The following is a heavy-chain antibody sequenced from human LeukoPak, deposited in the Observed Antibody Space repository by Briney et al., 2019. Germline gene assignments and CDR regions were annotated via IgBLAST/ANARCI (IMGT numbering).Heavy chain of an antibody. D-gene: IGHD6-13*01. CDR2: ISYDGSNK. Sequence: PGGSLEPSLPAPDFTSISYGWHWFRRPQGKGRRGVAVISYDGSNKYYADSVKGRFTISRDKSKNTLWLQMNSLRTEDTAVYYCAKGRISSWCIDYWGQGTLVTVSS. J-gene: IGHJ4*02. V-gene: IGHV3-30*18. CDR3: AKGRISSWCIDY. CDR1: DFTSISYG.